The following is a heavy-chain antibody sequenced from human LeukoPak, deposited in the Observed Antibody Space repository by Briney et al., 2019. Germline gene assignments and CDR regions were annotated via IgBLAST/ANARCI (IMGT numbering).Heavy chain of an antibody. Sequence: GGSLRLSSSVSGFTFSDSGMHWVRQAPGKGLEWVAFISNEGENELYADSVKGRFTISRDNSKNTLYLQMNSLRPEDTAVYYCAKDHISLLRGPIMSPESGRLDSWGQGTLVTVSS. V-gene: IGHV3-30*18. D-gene: IGHD3-10*01. J-gene: IGHJ4*02. CDR2: ISNEGENE. CDR1: GFTFSDSG. CDR3: AKDHISLLRGPIMSPESGRLDS.